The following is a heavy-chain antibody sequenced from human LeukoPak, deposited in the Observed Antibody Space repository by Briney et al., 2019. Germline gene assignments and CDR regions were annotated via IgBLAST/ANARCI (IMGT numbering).Heavy chain of an antibody. D-gene: IGHD4-17*01. J-gene: IGHJ4*02. V-gene: IGHV1-69*13. Sequence: SVKVSCKASGGTFSSYAISWVRQAPGQGLEWMGGIIPIFGTANYAQKFQGRVTITADESTSTAYMGLSSLRSEDTAVYYCARHGDRYYFDYWGQGTLVTVSS. CDR3: ARHGDRYYFDY. CDR2: IIPIFGTA. CDR1: GGTFSSYA.